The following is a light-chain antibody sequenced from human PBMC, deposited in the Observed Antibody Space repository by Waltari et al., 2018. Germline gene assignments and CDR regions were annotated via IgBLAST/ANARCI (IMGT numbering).Light chain of an antibody. CDR1: QSITNNY. CDR2: TGS. CDR3: QQYYTSPPWT. Sequence: VLTQSPGTLSLSPGERATLSCRASQSITNNYLAWYQQKPGQAPRLLIYTGSTRATGIPDRFRGSGSGTDFTLTITRLEPEDFAVYYCQQYYTSPPWTYGQGTKVEIK. V-gene: IGKV3-20*01. J-gene: IGKJ1*01.